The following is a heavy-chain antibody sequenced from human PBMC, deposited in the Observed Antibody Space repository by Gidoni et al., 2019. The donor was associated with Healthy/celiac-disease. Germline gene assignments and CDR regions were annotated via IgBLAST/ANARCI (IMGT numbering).Heavy chain of an antibody. CDR1: GFTFSSYS. V-gene: IGHV3-21*01. J-gene: IGHJ6*02. CDR3: ARDLAGGNPPYYYYGMDV. Sequence: EVQLVESGGGLVKPGGSLRLSCAASGFTFSSYSMNWVRQAPGKGLERVSSISSSSSYIYYADSVKGRFTISRDNAKNSLYLQMNSLRAEDTAVYYCARDLAGGNPPYYYYGMDVWGQGTTVTVSS. D-gene: IGHD6-13*01. CDR2: ISSSSSYI.